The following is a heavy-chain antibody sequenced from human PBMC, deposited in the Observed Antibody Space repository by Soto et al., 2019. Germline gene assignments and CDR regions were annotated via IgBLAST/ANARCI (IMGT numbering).Heavy chain of an antibody. CDR1: GFTFSSYG. Sequence: QVQLVESGGGVVQPGRFLRLSCAASGFTFSSYGMHWVRQAPGKGLEWVAVISYDGSNKYYADSVKGRFTISRDNSKNTLYLQMNSLRAEDTAVYYCAKDGWELLRREHNSGTLDYWGQGTLVTVSS. CDR2: ISYDGSNK. D-gene: IGHD1-26*01. V-gene: IGHV3-30*18. CDR3: AKDGWELLRREHNSGTLDY. J-gene: IGHJ4*02.